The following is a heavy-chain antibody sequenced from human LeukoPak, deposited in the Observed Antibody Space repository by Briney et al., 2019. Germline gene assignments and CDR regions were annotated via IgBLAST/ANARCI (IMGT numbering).Heavy chain of an antibody. Sequence: SETLSLTCTVSGGSISGSGYYWGWIRQPPGKGLEWIGSIYYSGSTYYNPSLKSRVTISVDTSRNQFSLKLSSVTAADTAVYYCASRLRPNDAFDIWGQGTMVTVSS. V-gene: IGHV4-39*01. J-gene: IGHJ3*02. CDR2: IYYSGST. CDR3: ASRLRPNDAFDI. D-gene: IGHD5-12*01. CDR1: GGSISGSGYY.